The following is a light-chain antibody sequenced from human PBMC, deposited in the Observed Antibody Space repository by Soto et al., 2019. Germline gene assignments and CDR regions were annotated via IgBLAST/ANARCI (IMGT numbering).Light chain of an antibody. CDR1: SSDVGGYDY. J-gene: IGLJ1*01. Sequence: QSALTQPASVSGSPGQSITISCPGTSSDVGGYDYVSWYQQHPGKAPKLMIYDVIHRPSGVSNRFSGSKSGNTASMTISGLQAEDESDYYCISYRSGSTYVFGTGTKLTVL. V-gene: IGLV2-14*01. CDR3: ISYRSGSTYV. CDR2: DVI.